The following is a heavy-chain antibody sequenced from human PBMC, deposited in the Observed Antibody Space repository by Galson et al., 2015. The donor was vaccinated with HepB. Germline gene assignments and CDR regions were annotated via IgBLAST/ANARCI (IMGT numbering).Heavy chain of an antibody. D-gene: IGHD6-19*01. V-gene: IGHV3-13*01. CDR2: IGTAGDT. Sequence: SLRLSCAASGFSFSIYDMHWVRQATGKGLEWVSAIGTAGDTHYPDSVKGRFIISRENAKNSLYLQMNSLRVGDTAVYYCARDPSGWGLDVWGKGTTVTVSS. CDR1: GFSFSIYD. J-gene: IGHJ6*04. CDR3: ARDPSGWGLDV.